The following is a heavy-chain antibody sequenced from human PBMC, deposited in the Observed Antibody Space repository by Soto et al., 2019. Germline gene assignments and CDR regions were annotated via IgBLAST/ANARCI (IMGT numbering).Heavy chain of an antibody. CDR3: ARVPQYGDYFDY. CDR1: GGSISSYY. CDR2: IHYSGST. J-gene: IGHJ4*02. Sequence: LSLTCAVSGGSISSYYWSWIRQPPGKGLEWIGYIHYSGSTNYNPSLKSRVTISVETSKNQFSLKLSSVTAADTAVYYCARVPQYGDYFDYWGQGTLVTVSS. D-gene: IGHD4-17*01. V-gene: IGHV4-59*01.